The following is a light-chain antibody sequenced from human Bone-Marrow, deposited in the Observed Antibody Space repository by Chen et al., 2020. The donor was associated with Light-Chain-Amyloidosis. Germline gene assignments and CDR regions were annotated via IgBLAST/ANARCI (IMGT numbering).Light chain of an antibody. V-gene: IGKV3-15*01. CDR1: ERVHNN. CDR2: GPG. Sequence: EVVMTQSPATLSVSPGEIATLSCRASERVHNNLAWYQQKPGQAPRLLIYGPGTKAAGIPARFSGSGSGTDFTLTIISLQSEDFAVYYCQQYNSWPLAFGGGTKVEIK. CDR3: QQYNSWPLA. J-gene: IGKJ4*01.